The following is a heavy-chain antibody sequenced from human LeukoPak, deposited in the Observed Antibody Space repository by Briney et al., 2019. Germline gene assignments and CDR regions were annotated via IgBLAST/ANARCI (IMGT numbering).Heavy chain of an antibody. CDR2: ISSSSGYI. CDR1: GFTFSSYE. V-gene: IGHV3-21*01. J-gene: IGHJ4*02. D-gene: IGHD2-2*01. Sequence: GGSLRLSCAASGFTFSSYEMNWVRQAPGKGLEWVSSISSSSGYIYYADSVKGRFTISRDKDSLYLQMNSLKAEDTAVYYCAREVIAPAALDFWGQGTLVTVSS. CDR3: AREVIAPAALDF.